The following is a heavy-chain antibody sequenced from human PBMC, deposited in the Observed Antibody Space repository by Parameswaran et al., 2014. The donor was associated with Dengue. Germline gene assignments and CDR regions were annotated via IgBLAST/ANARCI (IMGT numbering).Heavy chain of an antibody. CDR3: AATEMATGAFDI. D-gene: IGHD5-24*01. CDR2: IIPILGIA. V-gene: IGHV1-69*02. J-gene: IGHJ3*02. Sequence: PGKGLEWMGRIIPILGIANYAQKFQGRVTITADKSTSTAYMELSSLRSEDTAVYYCAATEMATGAFDIWGQGTMVTVSS.